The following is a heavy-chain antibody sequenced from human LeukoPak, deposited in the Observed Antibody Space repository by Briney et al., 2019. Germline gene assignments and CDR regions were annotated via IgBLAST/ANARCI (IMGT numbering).Heavy chain of an antibody. Sequence: GGSLRLSCAASGFTFSSYWMHWVRPAPEKGLVWVSRINSDGSSTSYADSVKGRFTISRDNAKNTLYLQMNSLRAEDTAVYYCAKDGSGIHPLDYWGQGTLVTVSS. CDR1: GFTFSSYW. J-gene: IGHJ4*02. CDR3: AKDGSGIHPLDY. CDR2: INSDGSST. D-gene: IGHD3-10*01. V-gene: IGHV3-74*01.